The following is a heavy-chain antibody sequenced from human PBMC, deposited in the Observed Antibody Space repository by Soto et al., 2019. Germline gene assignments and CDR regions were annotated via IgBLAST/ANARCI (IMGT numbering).Heavy chain of an antibody. V-gene: IGHV4-59*01. CDR3: ARSSVLVPGGSAPGWFDP. CDR1: GGSISSYY. Sequence: QVQLQESGPGLVKPSETLSLTCTVSGGSISSYYWSWIRQPPGKGLEWIGYIYYSGSTNYNPSLKSRVTISVDTSKNQFSLKLSSVTAADTAVYYCARSSVLVPGGSAPGWFDPWGQGTLVTVSS. J-gene: IGHJ5*02. D-gene: IGHD2-15*01. CDR2: IYYSGST.